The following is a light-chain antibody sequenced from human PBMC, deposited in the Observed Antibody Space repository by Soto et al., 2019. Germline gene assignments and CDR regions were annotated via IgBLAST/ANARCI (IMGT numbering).Light chain of an antibody. CDR3: KDPHSHSPLT. Sequence: DVQMTQSPSTLSASVGDRVTITCRASQSISSGLAWYQQRPGKAPNLLIYDASTLQSGVPSRFSGSGSGTEFTLTISSLHPDDFAALCGKDPHSHSPLTCGPGTEVHIK. CDR1: QSISSG. CDR2: DAS. J-gene: IGKJ1*01. V-gene: IGKV1-5*01.